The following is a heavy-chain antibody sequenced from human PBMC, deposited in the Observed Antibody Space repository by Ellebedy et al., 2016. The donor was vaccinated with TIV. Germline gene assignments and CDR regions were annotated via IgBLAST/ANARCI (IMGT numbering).Heavy chain of an antibody. CDR3: ASWASSSWYFFDY. Sequence: GGSLRLXXAASGFTVSSNYMSWVRQAPGKGLEWVSVIYSGGSTYYADSVKGRFTISRDNSKNTLYLQMNSLRAEDTAVYYCASWASSSWYFFDYWGQGTLVTVSS. J-gene: IGHJ4*02. CDR1: GFTVSSNY. D-gene: IGHD6-13*01. V-gene: IGHV3-53*01. CDR2: IYSGGST.